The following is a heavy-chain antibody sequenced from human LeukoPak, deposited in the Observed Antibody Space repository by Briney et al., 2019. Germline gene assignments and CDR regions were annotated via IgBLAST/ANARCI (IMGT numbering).Heavy chain of an antibody. Sequence: ASVKVSCKASGYTFTGYYMHWVRQAPGQGLEWMGRINPNSGGTNYAQKFQGRVTMTRDTSISTAYMELSRLRSDDTAVYYCASTIAAAGTSYSYWGQGTLVTVSS. CDR1: GYTFTGYY. CDR3: ASTIAAAGTSYSY. J-gene: IGHJ4*02. V-gene: IGHV1-2*06. CDR2: INPNSGGT. D-gene: IGHD6-13*01.